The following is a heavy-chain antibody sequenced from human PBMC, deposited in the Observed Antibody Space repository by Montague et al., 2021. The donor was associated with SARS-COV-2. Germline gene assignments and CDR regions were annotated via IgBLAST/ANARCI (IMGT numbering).Heavy chain of an antibody. CDR2: IYYSGST. V-gene: IGHV4-59*01. CDR1: GGSISSYY. CDR3: ARGRDGYYHRSALFDY. J-gene: IGHJ4*02. D-gene: IGHD3-22*01. Sequence: SETLSLTCTVSGGSISSYYWSWIRQPPGKGLEWIGYIYYSGSTSYSPSLKSRVTISVDTSKNQFSLKLTSVTAADTAVYYCARGRDGYYHRSALFDYWGQGTLVTVSS.